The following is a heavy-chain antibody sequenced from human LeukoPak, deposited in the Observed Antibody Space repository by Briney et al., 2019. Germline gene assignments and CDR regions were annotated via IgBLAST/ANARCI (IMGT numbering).Heavy chain of an antibody. Sequence: SDTLSLTCAVYGQSFSGHYWSWIRQPPGKGLEWIREVNHSGTTNYNPSLKSPVTISVETSKNQFCLKLRSVTGADTAVYYCARRDSVAATLDYWGQGTLVTVSS. J-gene: IGHJ4*02. D-gene: IGHD2-15*01. CDR2: VNHSGTT. V-gene: IGHV4-34*01. CDR3: ARRDSVAATLDY. CDR1: GQSFSGHY.